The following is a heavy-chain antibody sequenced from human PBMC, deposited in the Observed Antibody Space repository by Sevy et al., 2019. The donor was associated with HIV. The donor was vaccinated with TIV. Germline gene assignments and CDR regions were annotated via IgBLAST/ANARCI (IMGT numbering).Heavy chain of an antibody. CDR2: ISYDGSNK. D-gene: IGHD3-10*01. V-gene: IGHV3-30-3*01. Sequence: GGSLRLSCAASGFTFSSYAMHWVRQAPGKGLEWVAVISYDGSNKYYADSVKGRFTISRDNSKNTLYLQMNSLRAEDTAVYYCARHGYYYGSGSYDSYKAPYYYYGMDVWGQGTTVTVSS. CDR3: ARHGYYYGSGSYDSYKAPYYYYGMDV. J-gene: IGHJ6*02. CDR1: GFTFSSYA.